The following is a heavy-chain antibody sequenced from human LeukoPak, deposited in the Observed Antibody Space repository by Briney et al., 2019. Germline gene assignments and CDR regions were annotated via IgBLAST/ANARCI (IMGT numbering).Heavy chain of an antibody. CDR3: ARGPRNDP. CDR1: GYPFTTYE. D-gene: IGHD1-14*01. J-gene: IGHJ5*02. V-gene: IGHV1-8*01. CDR2: VHPDTGYA. Sequence: ASVKVSCKTSGYPFTTYEINWVRRAAGQGREWMGWVHPDTGYADYPQKLQGRVTMTSDTSISPAYMELSSLRSDDPAVYFCARGPRNDPWGQGTLVTVSS.